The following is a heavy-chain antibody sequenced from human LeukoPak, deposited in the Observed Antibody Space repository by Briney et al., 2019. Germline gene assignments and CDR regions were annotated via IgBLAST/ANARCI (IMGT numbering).Heavy chain of an antibody. CDR1: GGSISSGSYY. CDR3: ARVQVAFDI. CDR2: IYTSGST. V-gene: IGHV4-61*02. J-gene: IGHJ3*02. Sequence: SETLSLTCTVSGGSISSGSYYWSWIRQPAGKGLEWIGRIYTSGSTNYNPSLKSRVTISVDTSKNQFSLKLSSVTAADTAVYYCARVQVAFDIWGQGTMVTVSS.